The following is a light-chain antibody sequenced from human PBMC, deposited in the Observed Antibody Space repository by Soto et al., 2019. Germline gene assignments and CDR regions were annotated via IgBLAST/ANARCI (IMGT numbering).Light chain of an antibody. Sequence: QTVVTQEPSLTVSPGGTVTLTCASSTGAVTTGYYPNWSQQKPGQAPRALIYSTSNEHSWTPARFSGSLLGGKAALTLSGVQPADEAEYFCLVYYKGIWVFGGGTKLTVL. J-gene: IGLJ3*02. CDR3: LVYYKGIWV. CDR2: STS. V-gene: IGLV7-43*01. CDR1: TGAVTTGYY.